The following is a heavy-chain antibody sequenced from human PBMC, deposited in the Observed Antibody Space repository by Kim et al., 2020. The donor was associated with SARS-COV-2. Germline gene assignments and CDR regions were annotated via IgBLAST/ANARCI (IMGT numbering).Heavy chain of an antibody. CDR1: GGSISSGGYS. J-gene: IGHJ3*02. D-gene: IGHD6-6*01. CDR2: IYHSGST. Sequence: SETLSLTCAVSGGSISSGGYSWSWIRQPPGKGLEWIGYIYHSGSTYYNPSLKSRVTISVDRSENQFSLKLSSVTAADTAVYYCARVRIAARRFAFDIWGQGTMVTVSS. CDR3: ARVRIAARRFAFDI. V-gene: IGHV4-30-2*01.